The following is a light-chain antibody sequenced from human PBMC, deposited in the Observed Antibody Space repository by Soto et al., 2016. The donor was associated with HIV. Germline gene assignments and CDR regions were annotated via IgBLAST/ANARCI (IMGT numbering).Light chain of an antibody. CDR3: MQGIHWPPA. J-gene: IGKJ1*01. CDR2: KVS. CDR1: QSLVHSDGNTY. V-gene: IGKV2-30*02. Sequence: DVVMTQSPLSLPVTLGQPASISCRSSQSLVHSDGNTYLNWFQQRPGQSPRRLIYKVSNRDSGVPDRFSGSGSGTDFTLKISRVEAEDVGVYYCMQGIHWPPAFGQGTKVEI.